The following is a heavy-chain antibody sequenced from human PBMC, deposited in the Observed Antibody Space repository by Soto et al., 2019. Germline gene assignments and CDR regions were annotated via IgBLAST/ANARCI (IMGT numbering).Heavy chain of an antibody. D-gene: IGHD1-26*01. J-gene: IGHJ4*02. CDR2: ISGSGGST. Sequence: PGGSMRLSCAASGFTFSSYAMSWVRQAPGKGLEWVSAISGSGGSTYYADSVKGRFTISRDNSKNTLYLQMNSLRAEDTAVYYCAKDTGGSYYTSAGWGQGTLVTVSS. V-gene: IGHV3-23*01. CDR3: AKDTGGSYYTSAG. CDR1: GFTFSSYA.